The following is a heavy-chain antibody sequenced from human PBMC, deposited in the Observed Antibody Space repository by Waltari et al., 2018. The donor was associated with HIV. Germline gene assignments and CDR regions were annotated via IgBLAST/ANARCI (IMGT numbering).Heavy chain of an antibody. CDR1: GDSFEAYS. CDR2: ISPGGAS. CDR3: KVAARVRSLANNIFLFYGVDV. D-gene: IGHD3-3*02. J-gene: IGHJ6*02. V-gene: IGHV4-34*02. Sequence: VQLQQWGAGLVRPSETLSLTCVVSGDSFEAYSWTWIRQPLGKGLEWLGEISPGGASTDNPSRKGRLTMSVYKSKNQFSLHLASVTAADAAIYWCKVAARVRSLANNIFLFYGVDVWGPGTTVTVTS.